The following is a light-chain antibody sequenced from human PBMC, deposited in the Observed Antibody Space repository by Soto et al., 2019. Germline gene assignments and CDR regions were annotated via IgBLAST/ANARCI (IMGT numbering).Light chain of an antibody. Sequence: DIHMTQSPSTLSASVGDRVTITCRASQNVFTWLAWYQQKPGKALNLLISKASTLESGVPSRFSGSGSGTEFTLTISSLQPDDFATYYCQQYNSYAFTFGGGTKVEI. J-gene: IGKJ4*01. CDR1: QNVFTW. CDR2: KAS. V-gene: IGKV1-5*03. CDR3: QQYNSYAFT.